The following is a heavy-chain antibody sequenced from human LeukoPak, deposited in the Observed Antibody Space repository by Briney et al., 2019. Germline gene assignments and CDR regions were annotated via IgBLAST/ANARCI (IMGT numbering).Heavy chain of an antibody. V-gene: IGHV3-21*01. CDR1: GFSFSAYS. CDR3: ARGRILYNFDY. D-gene: IGHD2/OR15-2a*01. CDR2: IHTTSGYI. Sequence: GGSLRLSCTASGFSFSAYSMSWVRQAPGKGLEWVSSIHTTSGYIPYADSVKGRFTISRDNAKRSLYLQMNSLRAEDTAVYYCARGRILYNFDYWGQGTLVTVSS. J-gene: IGHJ4*02.